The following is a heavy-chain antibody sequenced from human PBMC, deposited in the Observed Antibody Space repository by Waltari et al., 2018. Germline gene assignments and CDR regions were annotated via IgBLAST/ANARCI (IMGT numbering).Heavy chain of an antibody. CDR3: TTGGGRNGMGV. Sequence: EVQVVESGGGLAKPGGSLRLSCVVSGFRFKVAWMSWVRQLPGEGLEWVGRIKSKTAGGTVDYATPVKGRFTISRDDSKNTVYLQMSSLNTDDTAVYYCTTGGGRNGMGVWGQGTTVTVSS. CDR2: IKSKTAGGTV. CDR1: GFRFKVAW. D-gene: IGHD3-16*01. V-gene: IGHV3-15*01. J-gene: IGHJ6*02.